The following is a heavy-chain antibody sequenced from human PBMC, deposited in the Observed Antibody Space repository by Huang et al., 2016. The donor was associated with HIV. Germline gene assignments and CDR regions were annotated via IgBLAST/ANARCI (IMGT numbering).Heavy chain of an antibody. V-gene: IGHV4-59*01. CDR1: GGSMSSYY. CDR3: ASASIAARRWFDP. D-gene: IGHD6-6*01. CDR2: IYSSGST. Sequence: QVQLQESGPGLVKPSETLSLTCTVSGGSMSSYYWRWIRQPPGKGLGWIGYIYSSGSTNYNPSLKSRVTISVDTSKNPFSLRLSSVTAAATAVYYCASASIAARRWFDPWGQGSLVTVSS. J-gene: IGHJ5*02.